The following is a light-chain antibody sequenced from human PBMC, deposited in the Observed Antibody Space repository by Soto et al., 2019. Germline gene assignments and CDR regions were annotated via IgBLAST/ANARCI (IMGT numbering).Light chain of an antibody. CDR2: GAS. V-gene: IGKV3-20*01. CDR1: QSVSSSY. J-gene: IGKJ1*01. CDR3: QQYGSSTWT. Sequence: EIVLTQSPGTLSLSPGQRATLSCRARQSVSSSYLAWYQQKPGQAPRLLIYGASSRETGIPDRFSGSGSRTEFTLTISRLEPEDVEVYYCQQYGSSTWTFGQGTKVDIK.